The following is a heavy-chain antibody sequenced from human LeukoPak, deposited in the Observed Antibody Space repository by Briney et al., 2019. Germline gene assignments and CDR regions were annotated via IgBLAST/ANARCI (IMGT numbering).Heavy chain of an antibody. Sequence: PSETLSLTCTVSGYSINSNYYWGWIRQPPGKGLEWIGIIYHSGSTYYNPSLKSRVTISVDTSKNQFSLKLSSVTAADTAVYYCARVPDIVVVVAAGTAPADAFDIWGQGTMVTVSS. CDR1: GYSINSNYY. CDR2: IYHSGST. CDR3: ARVPDIVVVVAAGTAPADAFDI. J-gene: IGHJ3*02. V-gene: IGHV4-38-2*02. D-gene: IGHD2-15*01.